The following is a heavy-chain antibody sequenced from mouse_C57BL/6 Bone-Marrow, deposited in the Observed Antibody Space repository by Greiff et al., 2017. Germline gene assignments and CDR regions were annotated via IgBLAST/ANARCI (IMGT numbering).Heavy chain of an antibody. Sequence: QVQLQQPGAELVKPGASVKLSCKASGYTFTSYWMHWVKQRPGQGLEWIGMIHPNSGSTNYNEKFKSKATLTVDKSSSPAYMQLSSLTSEDSAVYYCEGWLLPWYFDVWGTGTTVTVSS. CDR2: IHPNSGST. V-gene: IGHV1-64*01. D-gene: IGHD2-3*01. CDR1: GYTFTSYW. CDR3: EGWLLPWYFDV. J-gene: IGHJ1*03.